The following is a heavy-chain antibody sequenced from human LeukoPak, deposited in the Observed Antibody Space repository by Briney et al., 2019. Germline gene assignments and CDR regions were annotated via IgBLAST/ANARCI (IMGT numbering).Heavy chain of an antibody. CDR3: SREPRNLDY. V-gene: IGHV3-11*01. Sequence: AGGSLRLSCAVSAFTFSDNYMTWIRQAPGKGLESVSYISPSGTDISYADSVKGRFTISRDNAKNSLYLQMNSLRAEDTAVYYCSREPRNLDYWGQGTLVTVSS. CDR1: AFTFSDNY. J-gene: IGHJ4*02. D-gene: IGHD1-14*01. CDR2: ISPSGTDI.